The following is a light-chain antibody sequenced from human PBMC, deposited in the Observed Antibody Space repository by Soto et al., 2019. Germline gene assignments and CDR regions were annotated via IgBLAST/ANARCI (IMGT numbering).Light chain of an antibody. CDR1: SSNIGSNY. CDR3: GGWDDSLSGPV. Sequence: QAVVTQPPSASGTPGQRVNISCSGSSSNIGSNYVYWYQQFPGTAPKLLIQRNNQRPSGVPARFSGSKSGTSASLAISGLRSEDEADYYCGGWDDSLSGPVFGGGTKLTVL. V-gene: IGLV1-47*01. J-gene: IGLJ2*01. CDR2: RNN.